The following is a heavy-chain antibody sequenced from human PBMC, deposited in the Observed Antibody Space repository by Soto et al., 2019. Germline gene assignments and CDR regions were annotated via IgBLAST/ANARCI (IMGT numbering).Heavy chain of an antibody. CDR3: ARLPTTSSYYDVLTGYSVDY. Sequence: ETLYLTCPVSGCPISIRSHYWGWISQPPRKGLEWLATIYYAGSTNYNPPLKSRVTISVDTSKSRFSLKLSSVTAADAAVYYCARLPTTSSYYDVLTGYSVDYWGQGTLLTVS. J-gene: IGHJ4*02. D-gene: IGHD3-9*01. CDR1: GCPISIRSHY. CDR2: IYYAGST. V-gene: IGHV4-39*01.